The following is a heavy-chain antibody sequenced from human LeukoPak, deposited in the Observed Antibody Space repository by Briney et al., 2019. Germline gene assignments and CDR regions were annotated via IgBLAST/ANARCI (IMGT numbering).Heavy chain of an antibody. CDR1: GFTFDDYG. Sequence: GGSLRLSCAASGFTFDDYGLSWVRQAPGKGLEWVSSISSSSSYIYYADSVKGRFTISRDNAKNSLYLQMNSLRVEDTAVYYCARDFGARGWLDYWGRGTLVTVSS. CDR2: ISSSSSYI. J-gene: IGHJ4*02. D-gene: IGHD6-19*01. CDR3: ARDFGARGWLDY. V-gene: IGHV3-21*01.